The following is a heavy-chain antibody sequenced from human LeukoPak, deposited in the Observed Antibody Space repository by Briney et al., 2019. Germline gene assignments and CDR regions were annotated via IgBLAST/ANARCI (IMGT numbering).Heavy chain of an antibody. D-gene: IGHD3-9*01. Sequence: PSETLSLTCTVSGGSISSYYWSWIRQPPGKGLEWIGEINHSGSTNYNPSLKSRVTISVDTSKSQFSLKLSSVTAADTAVYYCARDYDILTGQGPDYWGQGTLVTVSS. V-gene: IGHV4-34*01. J-gene: IGHJ4*02. CDR1: GGSISSYY. CDR3: ARDYDILTGQGPDY. CDR2: INHSGST.